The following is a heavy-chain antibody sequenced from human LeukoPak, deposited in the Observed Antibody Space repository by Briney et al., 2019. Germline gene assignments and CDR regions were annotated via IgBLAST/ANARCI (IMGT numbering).Heavy chain of an antibody. CDR1: GFTFSSYA. CDR3: AKDTYGDPTYFDY. D-gene: IGHD4-17*01. V-gene: IGHV3-23*01. J-gene: IGHJ4*02. Sequence: GGSLRLSCAASGFTFSSYAMSWVRQAPGKGLEWVSAISGSGGSTYYADSVKGRLTISRDNSKNTLYLQMNSLRAEDTAVYYCAKDTYGDPTYFDYWGQGTLVTVSP. CDR2: ISGSGGST.